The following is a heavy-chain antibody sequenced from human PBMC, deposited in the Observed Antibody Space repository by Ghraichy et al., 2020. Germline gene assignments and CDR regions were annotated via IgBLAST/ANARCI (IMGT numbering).Heavy chain of an antibody. Sequence: SETLSLTCAVYGGSFSGYYWSWIRQPPGKGLEWIGEINHSGSTNYNPSLKSRVTISVDTSKNQFSLKLSSVTAADTAVYYCAVTVAGVTPIDYWGQGTLVTVSS. CDR3: AVTVAGVTPIDY. V-gene: IGHV4-34*01. J-gene: IGHJ4*02. D-gene: IGHD6-19*01. CDR2: INHSGST. CDR1: GGSFSGYY.